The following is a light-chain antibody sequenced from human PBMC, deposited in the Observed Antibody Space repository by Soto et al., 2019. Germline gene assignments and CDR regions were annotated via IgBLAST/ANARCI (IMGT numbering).Light chain of an antibody. CDR3: SSYAGINNLGV. Sequence: QSALTQPPSASGSPGQSVTISCTGTSSDVGGYKYVSWYQQHPGKAPKLMIFEVNKRPSGVPDRFSGSKSGNTASLTVSGRHAEDEADYYCSSYAGINNLGVFGTGTKVTVL. CDR2: EVN. V-gene: IGLV2-8*01. CDR1: SSDVGGYKY. J-gene: IGLJ1*01.